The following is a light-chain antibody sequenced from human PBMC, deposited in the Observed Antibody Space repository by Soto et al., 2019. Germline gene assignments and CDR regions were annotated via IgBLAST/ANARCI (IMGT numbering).Light chain of an antibody. CDR1: SSDIGDYNY. Sequence: QSALTQPASVSASPGQSITISCTGTSSDIGDYNYVSWYQQHPGRAPKLIIYDVSNRPSGVSSRFSGSKSGSTASLTISGLQAEDEADYYCSSYTSTNTLVFGGGTKLTVL. CDR3: SSYTSTNTLV. J-gene: IGLJ2*01. CDR2: DVS. V-gene: IGLV2-14*01.